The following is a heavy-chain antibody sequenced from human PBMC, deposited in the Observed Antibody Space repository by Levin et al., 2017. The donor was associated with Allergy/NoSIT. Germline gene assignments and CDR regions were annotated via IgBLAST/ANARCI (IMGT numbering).Heavy chain of an antibody. CDR2: ISLGGKT. CDR3: ARNRPNGWYFDY. D-gene: IGHD6-19*01. CDR1: GGSISSSNC. J-gene: IGHJ4*02. Sequence: SSETLSLTCAVSGGSISSSNCWSWVRQPPGKGLEWIGEISLGGKTHYRPSLKSRVTISVDKSRDQFSLNLNSVTAADTAVYYCARNRPNGWYFDYWGQGALVTVSS. V-gene: IGHV4-4*02.